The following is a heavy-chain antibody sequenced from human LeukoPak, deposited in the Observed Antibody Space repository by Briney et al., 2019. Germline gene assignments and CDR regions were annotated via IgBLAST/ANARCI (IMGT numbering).Heavy chain of an antibody. D-gene: IGHD3-10*01. Sequence: GGSLRLSCAASRFTFTSYVMSWVRQAPGKGLEWVSTISGSGGSTYYTDSVKGRFTISRDNSKNTLYLQMNSLRAEDTAVYYCAKERSRVTMVRGVIFDPWGQGTLVTVSS. CDR1: RFTFTSYV. V-gene: IGHV3-23*01. J-gene: IGHJ5*02. CDR2: ISGSGGST. CDR3: AKERSRVTMVRGVIFDP.